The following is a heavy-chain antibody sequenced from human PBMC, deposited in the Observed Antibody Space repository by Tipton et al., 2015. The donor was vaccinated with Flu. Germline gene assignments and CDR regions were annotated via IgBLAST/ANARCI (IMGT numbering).Heavy chain of an antibody. J-gene: IGHJ6*02. V-gene: IGHV4-59*01. D-gene: IGHD2-8*01. CDR2: IYYSGGT. CDR3: VRSGYCTNGVFYHGLGV. Sequence: TLSLTCTVSGGSISSYYWCWIRQPPGKGLERNGFIYYSGGTNYNPSLKSRVSISVDTSKNQFSLKLSSMAAADTAVYYCVRSGYCTNGVFYHGLGVWGQGTTVTVSS. CDR1: GGSISSYY.